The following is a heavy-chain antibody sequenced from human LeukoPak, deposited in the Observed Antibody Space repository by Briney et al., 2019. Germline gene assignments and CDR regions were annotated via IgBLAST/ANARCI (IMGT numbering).Heavy chain of an antibody. CDR2: IWYDGSNK. V-gene: IGHV3-33*01. Sequence: GGSLRLSCAASGLTFRNYGMHWVRQAPGKGLEWVAVIWYDGSNKYYADSVKGRFTISRDNSKNTLYLQMNSLRAEDTAVYYCAREGLENDAFDIWGQGTMVTVSS. CDR3: AREGLENDAFDI. J-gene: IGHJ3*02. CDR1: GLTFRNYG.